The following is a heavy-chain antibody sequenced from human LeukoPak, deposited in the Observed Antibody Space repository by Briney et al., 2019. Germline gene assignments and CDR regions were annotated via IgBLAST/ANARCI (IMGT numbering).Heavy chain of an antibody. J-gene: IGHJ5*02. CDR1: GYSFTDYY. Sequence: ASVKVSCKPSGYSFTDYYIHWVRQAPGQGLEWMGWINTKSGRTSSARKSQGRVTMTGNPSITTVYMDMAWLTSDDTAIYFCARADFIDAGPYLIGPWGQGTLVTVSS. D-gene: IGHD3-3*01. V-gene: IGHV1-2*02. CDR3: ARADFIDAGPYLIGP. CDR2: INTKSGRT.